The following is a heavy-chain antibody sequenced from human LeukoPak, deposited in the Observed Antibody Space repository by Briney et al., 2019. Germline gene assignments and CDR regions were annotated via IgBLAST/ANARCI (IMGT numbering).Heavy chain of an antibody. J-gene: IGHJ6*03. CDR1: GLTFSRYW. D-gene: IGHD2-8*02. V-gene: IGHV3-7*01. CDR3: ASRYCAGVNCFAASYMCMDV. Sequence: GGSLRLSCAASGLTFSRYWMTWFRQAPGKGLEWVANIKQDGSEKYYVDSVKGRFTISRDNADRSLYLQMTSLRVEDTAVYFCASRYCAGVNCFAASYMCMDVWGKGTTVTVSS. CDR2: IKQDGSEK.